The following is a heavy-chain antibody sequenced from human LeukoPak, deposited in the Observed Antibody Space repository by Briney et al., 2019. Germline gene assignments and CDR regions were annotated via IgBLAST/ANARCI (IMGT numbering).Heavy chain of an antibody. D-gene: IGHD3-22*01. V-gene: IGHV3-21*01. CDR3: ARGPQKNGHSSGYPGYFDY. CDR1: GFTFSSYS. Sequence: GGSLRLSCAASGFTFSSYSINWVRQAPGKGLEWVSSISISSSYIYYADSVKGRFTISRDNAKNSLYLQMNSLRAEDTAMYYCARGPQKNGHSSGYPGYFDYWGQGTLVTVSS. J-gene: IGHJ4*02. CDR2: ISISSSYI.